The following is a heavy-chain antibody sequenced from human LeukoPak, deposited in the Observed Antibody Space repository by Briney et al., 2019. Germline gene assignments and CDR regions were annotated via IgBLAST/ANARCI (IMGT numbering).Heavy chain of an antibody. CDR2: IYHSGST. CDR3: GRGGYCSGGSCYVIDY. J-gene: IGHJ4*02. V-gene: IGHV4-4*02. CDR1: GGSISSSNW. D-gene: IGHD2-15*01. Sequence: ASETLSLTCAVSGGSISSSNWWSWVRQPPGKGLEWIGEIYHSGSTNYNPSLKSRVTISVDKSKNQFSLKLSSVTAADTAVYYCGRGGYCSGGSCYVIDYWGQGTLVTVSS.